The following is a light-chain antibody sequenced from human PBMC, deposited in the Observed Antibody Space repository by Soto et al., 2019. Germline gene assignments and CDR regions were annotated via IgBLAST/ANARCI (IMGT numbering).Light chain of an antibody. CDR2: AAS. CDR1: QTISSY. V-gene: IGKV1-39*01. Sequence: DIQMTQSPSSLSASVGDRVTITCRASQTISSYLNWYQQKPGKAPMLLIYAASSLQSGVPSRFIGSGSGIDFTLTISSMQPDDFAIYYCQQSYNTPQYTFGQGTELEIK. J-gene: IGKJ2*01. CDR3: QQSYNTPQYT.